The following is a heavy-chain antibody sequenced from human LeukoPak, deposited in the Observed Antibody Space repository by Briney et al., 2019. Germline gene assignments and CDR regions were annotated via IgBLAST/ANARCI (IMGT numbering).Heavy chain of an antibody. CDR2: ISYDGSNK. Sequence: GRSLRLSCAASGFTFSSYGMHWVRQAPGKGLEWVAVISYDGSNKYFADSVKGRFTISRDNAKNSLYLQMNSLRAEDTAVYYCARDKSIKDHYYYYMDVWGKGTTVTISS. CDR3: ARDKSIKDHYYYYMDV. CDR1: GFTFSSYG. D-gene: IGHD1-14*01. V-gene: IGHV3-30*03. J-gene: IGHJ6*03.